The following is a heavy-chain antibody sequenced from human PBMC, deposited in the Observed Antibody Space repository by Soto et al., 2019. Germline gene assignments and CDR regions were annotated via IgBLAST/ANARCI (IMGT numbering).Heavy chain of an antibody. J-gene: IGHJ4*02. V-gene: IGHV3-23*01. CDR1: GFTFSCYA. Sequence: GGSLRLSCAASGFTFSCYAMSWVRQAPGKGLEWVSAISGSGGSTYYADSVKGRFTISRDNSKNTLYLQMNSLRAEDTAVYYCAKEYYSGYDLAPFDYWGQGTLVTVSS. CDR2: ISGSGGST. CDR3: AKEYYSGYDLAPFDY. D-gene: IGHD5-12*01.